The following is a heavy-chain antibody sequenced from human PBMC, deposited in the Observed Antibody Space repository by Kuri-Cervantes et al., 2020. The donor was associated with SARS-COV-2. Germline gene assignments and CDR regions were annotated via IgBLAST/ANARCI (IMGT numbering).Heavy chain of an antibody. V-gene: IGHV3-48*03. CDR2: ISSSGSTI. CDR1: GFTFSSYG. CDR3: ARARFDAFDI. D-gene: IGHD4-17*01. Sequence: GGSLRLSCAASGFTFSSYGMNWVRQAPGKGLEWVSYISSSGSTIYYADSVKGRFTISRDNAKNSLYLQMNSLRAEDTAVYYCARARFDAFDIWGQGTMVTVSS. J-gene: IGHJ3*02.